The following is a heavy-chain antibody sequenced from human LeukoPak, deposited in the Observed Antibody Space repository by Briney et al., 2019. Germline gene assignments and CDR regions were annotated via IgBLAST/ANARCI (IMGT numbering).Heavy chain of an antibody. Sequence: ASETLSLTCTVSGGSISSSSYYWGWIRQPPGKGLEWIGSIYYSGTTYYNPSLKSRVTISVDTSTHQFSLKVSSVTAADTAVYYCARRGATVTTASLGAFDIWGQGTMVTVSS. J-gene: IGHJ3*02. D-gene: IGHD4-17*01. V-gene: IGHV4-39*01. CDR2: IYYSGTT. CDR3: ARRGATVTTASLGAFDI. CDR1: GGSISSSSYY.